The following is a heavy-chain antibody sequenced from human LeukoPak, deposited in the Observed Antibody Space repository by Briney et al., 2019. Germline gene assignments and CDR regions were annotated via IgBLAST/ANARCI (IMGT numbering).Heavy chain of an antibody. Sequence: PSETLSLTCTVSDASISNYYWTWIRQPPGKGLEWIGYYYYGGSTEYNPSLKSRVTISVDTFKNQFSLKLSSVTAADTAVYYCASRYGSGSSGFHFWAQGTLVTVSS. CDR1: DASISNYY. D-gene: IGHD3-10*01. CDR2: YYYGGST. V-gene: IGHV4-59*01. CDR3: ASRYGSGSSGFHF. J-gene: IGHJ4*02.